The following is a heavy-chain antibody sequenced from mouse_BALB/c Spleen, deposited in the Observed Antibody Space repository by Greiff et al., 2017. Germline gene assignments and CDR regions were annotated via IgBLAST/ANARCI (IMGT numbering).Heavy chain of an antibody. J-gene: IGHJ4*01. D-gene: IGHD3-1*01. V-gene: IGHV1-14*01. CDR2: INPYNDGT. Sequence: VQLKESGPELVKPGASVKMSCKASGYTFTSYVMHWVKQKPGQGLEWIGYINPYNDGTKYNEKFKGKATLTSDKSSSTAYMELSSLTSEDSAVYYCARGLLKGYYYAMDYWGQGTSVTVSS. CDR3: ARGLLKGYYYAMDY. CDR1: GYTFTSYV.